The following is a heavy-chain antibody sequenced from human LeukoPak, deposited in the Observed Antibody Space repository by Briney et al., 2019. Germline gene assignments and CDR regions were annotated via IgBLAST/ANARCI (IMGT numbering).Heavy chain of an antibody. D-gene: IGHD5-18*01. Sequence: PGGSLRLSCAASGFSFSSHWMSWVRQARGKGLEWLANIKQDESEKYYVDSVKGRFTISRDNARNSLYLQMNSLRAEDTAVYYCARDESYSYVGIGYYYGMDVWGQGTTVTVSS. CDR3: ARDESYSYVGIGYYYGMDV. J-gene: IGHJ6*02. V-gene: IGHV3-7*01. CDR1: GFSFSSHW. CDR2: IKQDESEK.